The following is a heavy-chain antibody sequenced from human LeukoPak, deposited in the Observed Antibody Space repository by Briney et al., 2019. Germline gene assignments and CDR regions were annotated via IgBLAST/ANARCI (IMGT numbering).Heavy chain of an antibody. D-gene: IGHD6-6*01. CDR1: GGSISSYY. CDR3: ARDRYSSSSGGWFDP. J-gene: IGHJ5*02. CDR2: IYYSGST. Sequence: SETLSLTCTVSGGSISSYYWSWIRQPPGKGLEWIGYIYYSGSTNYNPSLKSRVTISVDTSKDQFSLKLSSVTAADTAVYYCARDRYSSSSGGWFDPWGQGTLVTDSS. V-gene: IGHV4-59*01.